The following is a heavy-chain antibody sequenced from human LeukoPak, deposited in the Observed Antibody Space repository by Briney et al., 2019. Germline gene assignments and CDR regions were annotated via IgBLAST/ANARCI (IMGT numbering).Heavy chain of an antibody. CDR2: ISGSGGIT. J-gene: IGHJ4*02. CDR1: GFTFSSYA. Sequence: PGGSLRLSCAASGFTFSSYAMSWVRQAPGKGLEWVSAISGSGGITSYAGSVKGRFTISRDNSKNTLYLQMNSLRAEDTAVYYCAKGDTTWELPHDYWGQGTLVTVSS. V-gene: IGHV3-23*01. D-gene: IGHD1-26*01. CDR3: AKGDTTWELPHDY.